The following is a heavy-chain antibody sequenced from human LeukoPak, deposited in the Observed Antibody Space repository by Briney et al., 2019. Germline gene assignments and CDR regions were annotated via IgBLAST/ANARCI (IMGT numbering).Heavy chain of an antibody. CDR2: IYFSGGT. J-gene: IGHJ4*02. CDR3: ATYRQVLLPFES. Sequence: SETLSLTCTVSGDSISRSNCHGGWTRQPPGKGLEWFGSIYFSGGTYYNASLKSRVTISVDTSKNQFSLKLSSVTAADTAVYYCATYRQVLLPFESWGQGTLVTVSS. V-gene: IGHV4-39*01. D-gene: IGHD2-8*02. CDR1: GDSISRSNCH.